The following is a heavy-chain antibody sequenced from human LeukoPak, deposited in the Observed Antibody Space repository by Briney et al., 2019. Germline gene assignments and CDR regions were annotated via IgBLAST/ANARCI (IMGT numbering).Heavy chain of an antibody. Sequence: GGSLRLSCAASGFTFSSYDMHWVRQAPGKGLEWVTVIWYDGSNKYYADSVKGRFTISRDNSKNTLYLQMNSLRVEDTAVYYCATDLQPFDYWGQGTLVTVSS. CDR3: ATDLQPFDY. V-gene: IGHV3-33*01. CDR1: GFTFSSYD. J-gene: IGHJ4*02. D-gene: IGHD2-2*01. CDR2: IWYDGSNK.